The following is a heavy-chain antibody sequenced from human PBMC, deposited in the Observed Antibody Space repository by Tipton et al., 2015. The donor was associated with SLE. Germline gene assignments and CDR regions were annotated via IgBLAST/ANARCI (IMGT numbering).Heavy chain of an antibody. CDR2: IYHSGST. CDR3: ASPSMVATTDDDAFDI. V-gene: IGHV4-38-2*01. CDR1: GYSISSGYY. D-gene: IGHD5-12*01. J-gene: IGHJ3*02. Sequence: TLSLTCAVSGYSISSGYYWGWIRQPPGKGLEWIGSIYHSGSTYYNPSLKSRVTISVDTSKNQFSLKLSSVTAADTAVYYCASPSMVATTDDDAFDIWGQGTMVTVSS.